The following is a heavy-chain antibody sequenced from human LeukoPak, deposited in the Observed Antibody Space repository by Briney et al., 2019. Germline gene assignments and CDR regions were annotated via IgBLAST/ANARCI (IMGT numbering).Heavy chain of an antibody. V-gene: IGHV4-59*08. Sequence: SETLSLTCTVSGGSISSYYWSWIRQPPGKGLEWIGYIYYSGSTNYNPSLKSRVTTSVDTSKNQFSLKLSSVTAADTAVYYCARLVAVAGIHWYFDLWGRGTLVTVSS. J-gene: IGHJ2*01. CDR1: GGSISSYY. CDR2: IYYSGST. D-gene: IGHD6-19*01. CDR3: ARLVAVAGIHWYFDL.